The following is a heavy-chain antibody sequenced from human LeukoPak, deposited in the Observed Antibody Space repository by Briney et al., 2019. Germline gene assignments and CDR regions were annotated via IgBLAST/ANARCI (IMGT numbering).Heavy chain of an antibody. CDR3: AKGEWGLSYLFDY. V-gene: IGHV3-23*01. CDR1: GFTFSSYA. J-gene: IGHJ4*02. D-gene: IGHD1-26*01. Sequence: GGSLRLSCAASGFTFSSYAMCWVRQAPGKGLEWVSSISASGESTYNADSVRGRFTISRDNSKITLYLQLNSLRAEDTAIYYCAKGEWGLSYLFDYWGQGTLVIVSS. CDR2: ISASGEST.